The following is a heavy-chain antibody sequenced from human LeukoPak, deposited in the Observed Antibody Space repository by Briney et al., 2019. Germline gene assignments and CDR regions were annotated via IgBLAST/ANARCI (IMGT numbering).Heavy chain of an antibody. CDR3: ARYGDYAYDY. Sequence: PSETLSLTCTVSGGSISSYYWNWIRQPPGKGLEWIGYIYNSGSTNYNPSLESRVTISVDTSKNQFSLKLSSVTAADTAVYYCARYGDYAYDYWGQGTLVTVSS. CDR1: GGSISSYY. J-gene: IGHJ4*02. CDR2: IYNSGST. V-gene: IGHV4-4*09. D-gene: IGHD4-17*01.